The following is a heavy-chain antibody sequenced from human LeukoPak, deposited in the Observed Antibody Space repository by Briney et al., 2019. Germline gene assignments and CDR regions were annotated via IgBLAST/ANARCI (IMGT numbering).Heavy chain of an antibody. V-gene: IGHV1-69*13. CDR1: GGTFSSYA. D-gene: IGHD5-18*01. J-gene: IGHJ4*02. CDR3: AGVGDSYGFSYFDY. CDR2: IIPIFGTA. Sequence: ASVKVSCKASGGTFSSYAISWVRQAPGQGLEWMGGIIPIFGTANYAQKFQGRVTITADESTSTAYMELSSLRSEDTAVYYCAGVGDSYGFSYFDYWGQGTLVTVSS.